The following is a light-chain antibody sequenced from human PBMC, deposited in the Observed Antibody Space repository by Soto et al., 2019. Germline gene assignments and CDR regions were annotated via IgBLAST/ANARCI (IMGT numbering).Light chain of an antibody. V-gene: IGKV3-20*01. J-gene: IGKJ4*01. Sequence: MVLTQSPGTLSLSPGERATLSCRASQSVGTYLAWYQQKPGQAPRLLMYGASSRATGMPDRFSGSGSGTDFTLTIRRLEPDALAVYYCQQYVSIPLTFGGGTNVDIK. CDR3: QQYVSIPLT. CDR1: QSVGTY. CDR2: GAS.